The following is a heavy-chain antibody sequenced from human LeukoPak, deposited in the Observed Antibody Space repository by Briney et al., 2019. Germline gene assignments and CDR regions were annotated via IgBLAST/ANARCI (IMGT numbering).Heavy chain of an antibody. CDR3: AREGASTISHAFDV. D-gene: IGHD3-16*01. J-gene: IGHJ3*01. CDR2: IIQDGSER. Sequence: GGSLRLSCAASGFPFSDYSMNWVRQAPGKGLEWVANIIQDGSERYYVGSVKGRFTISRDNAKNSLFLQMNSLRAEDTAVYYCAREGASTISHAFDVWGQGTMVTVSS. CDR1: GFPFSDYS. V-gene: IGHV3-7*01.